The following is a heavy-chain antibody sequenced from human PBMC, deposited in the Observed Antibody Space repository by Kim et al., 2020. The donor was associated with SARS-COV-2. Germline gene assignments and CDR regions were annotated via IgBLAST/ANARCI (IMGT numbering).Heavy chain of an antibody. V-gene: IGHV4-34*01. D-gene: IGHD6-25*01. Sequence: GSTNYNPSLKSRVTISVDTSKNQFSLKLSSVTAADTAVYYCARGRHYLDVWGKGTTVTVSS. CDR2: GST. CDR3: ARGRHYLDV. J-gene: IGHJ6*03.